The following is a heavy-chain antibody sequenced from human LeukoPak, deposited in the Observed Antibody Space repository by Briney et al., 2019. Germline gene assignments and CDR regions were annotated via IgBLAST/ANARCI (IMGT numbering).Heavy chain of an antibody. CDR1: GYTFASYY. J-gene: IGHJ4*02. CDR2: TNPSDGST. D-gene: IGHD3-22*01. Sequence: GASVKVSCKASGYTFASYYMNWVRQAPGQGLEWMGVTNPSDGSTVYAQEFQGRVTMTRDTSTSTVYMELSSLRSGDTAIYYCARVALGYDRSGYYGYWGQGTLVTVSS. CDR3: ARVALGYDRSGYYGY. V-gene: IGHV1-46*01.